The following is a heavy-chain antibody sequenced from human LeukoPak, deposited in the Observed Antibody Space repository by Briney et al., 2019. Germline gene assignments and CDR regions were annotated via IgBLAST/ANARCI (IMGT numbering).Heavy chain of an antibody. D-gene: IGHD6-13*01. CDR1: GGSISSYY. Sequence: PSETLSLTCTVSGGSISSYYWSWIRQPPGKGLEWIGYIYYSGSTNYNPSLKSRVTISVDTSKNQFSLKLSSVTAADTAVYYCARLSSSWYLTGGAFDYWGQRTLVTVSS. CDR3: ARLSSSWYLTGGAFDY. V-gene: IGHV4-59*01. J-gene: IGHJ4*02. CDR2: IYYSGST.